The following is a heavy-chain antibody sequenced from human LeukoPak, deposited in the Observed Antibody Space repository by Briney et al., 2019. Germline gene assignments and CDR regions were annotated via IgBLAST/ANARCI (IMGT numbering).Heavy chain of an antibody. Sequence: GGSLRLSCAASGFTFDDYAMHWVRQAPGKGLECVSGISWNSGSIGYADSVKGRFTISRDNAKNSLYLQMNSLRAEDTALYHCAKDMYDSSGYLPDYWGQGTLVTVSS. CDR1: GFTFDDYA. CDR2: ISWNSGSI. D-gene: IGHD3-22*01. V-gene: IGHV3-9*01. CDR3: AKDMYDSSGYLPDY. J-gene: IGHJ4*02.